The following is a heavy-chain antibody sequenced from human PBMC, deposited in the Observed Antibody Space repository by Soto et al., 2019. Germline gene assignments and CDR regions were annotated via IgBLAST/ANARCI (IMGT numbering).Heavy chain of an antibody. CDR1: GGSISSSSYY. CDR3: ARASSTRGYSYGYWFDP. J-gene: IGHJ5*02. CDR2: IYYSGST. Sequence: SETLSLTCTVSGGSISSSSYYWGWIRQPPGKGLEWIGSIYYSGSTYYNPSLNSRVTISVDTSKNHFSLKLSSVTAADTAVYYCARASSTRGYSYGYWFDPWGQGTLVTVSS. D-gene: IGHD5-18*01. V-gene: IGHV4-39*07.